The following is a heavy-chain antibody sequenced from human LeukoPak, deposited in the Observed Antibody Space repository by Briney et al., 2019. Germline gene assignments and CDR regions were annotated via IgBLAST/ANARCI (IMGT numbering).Heavy chain of an antibody. J-gene: IGHJ4*02. Sequence: KPSETLSLTCTVSGGSISGHYWSWIRQPPGKGLDWIGYISYTGSTNYNPSLKSRVIISRDTSKSQFSLKLSSVTAADTAVYYCARGSGWCDYWGQGSLVTVSS. V-gene: IGHV4-59*11. CDR2: ISYTGST. CDR1: GGSISGHY. CDR3: ARGSGWCDY. D-gene: IGHD6-19*01.